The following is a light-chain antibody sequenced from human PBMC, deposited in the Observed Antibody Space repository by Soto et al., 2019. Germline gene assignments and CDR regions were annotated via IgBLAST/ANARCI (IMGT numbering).Light chain of an antibody. CDR2: GAS. CDR3: QQSGRSPA. Sequence: EIVLTQSPGTLSLSPGERATLSCRASQSVTSSYLAWFQQKPGQAPRLLIYGASNRATGIPDRFSGSGSGTDFTLTISRLEPEDFAIYYCQQSGRSPAFGPGTKVDIK. J-gene: IGKJ3*01. V-gene: IGKV3-20*01. CDR1: QSVTSSY.